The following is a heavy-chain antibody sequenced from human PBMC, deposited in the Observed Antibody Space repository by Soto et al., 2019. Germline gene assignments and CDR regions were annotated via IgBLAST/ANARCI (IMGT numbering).Heavy chain of an antibody. Sequence: QVQLVESGGGVVQPGRSLRLSCAASGFTFSSYSMHWVRQAPGKGLEWMAFILYDGSNEYYADSVKGRFTIARDNSKNTLYLQMNSLRAVDTAVYYCARDSVPYSSGWYFEYWGQGSLVTVSS. V-gene: IGHV3-30-3*01. CDR3: ARDSVPYSSGWYFEY. J-gene: IGHJ4*02. D-gene: IGHD6-19*01. CDR1: GFTFSSYS. CDR2: ILYDGSNE.